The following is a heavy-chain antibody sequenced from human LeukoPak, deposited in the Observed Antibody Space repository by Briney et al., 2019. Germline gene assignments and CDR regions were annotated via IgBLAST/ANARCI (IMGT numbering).Heavy chain of an antibody. CDR3: ARAPPKAARPEGNWFDP. D-gene: IGHD6-6*01. CDR1: GYTFTSYG. CDR2: ISAFNGNT. Sequence: GASVKVSCKASGYTFTSYGISRVRQAPGQGLEWMGWISAFNGNTNYAQKLQGRVTMTTDTSTSTAYMELRSLRSDDTAVYYCARAPPKAARPEGNWFDPWGQGTLVTVSS. V-gene: IGHV1-18*01. J-gene: IGHJ5*02.